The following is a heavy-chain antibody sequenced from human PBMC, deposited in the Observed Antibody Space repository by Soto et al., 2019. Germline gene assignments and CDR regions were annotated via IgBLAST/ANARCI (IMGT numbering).Heavy chain of an antibody. D-gene: IGHD1-1*01. V-gene: IGHV3-23*01. CDR3: AADVLLRNGGY. CDR1: GFTFSSYA. J-gene: IGHJ4*02. Sequence: GGSLRLSCAASGFTFSSYAMGWVRQAPGKGLEWVSVINSAGNAYYADSVRGRFTISRDHSKSTLYLQMSSLRADDTAVYYCAADVLLRNGGYWGQGTPVTVSS. CDR2: INSAGNA.